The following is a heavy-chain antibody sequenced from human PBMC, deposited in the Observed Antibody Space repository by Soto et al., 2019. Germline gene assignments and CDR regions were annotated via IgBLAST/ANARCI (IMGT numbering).Heavy chain of an antibody. D-gene: IGHD3-22*01. Sequence: PSETLSLTCTVSGGSISSGDYYWSWIRQHPGKGLEWIGYIYYSGSTYYNPSLKSRVTISVDTSKNQFSLKLSSVTAADTAVYFWARAPYYYDNSGYFHYWGQGSRVTVSS. CDR3: ARAPYYYDNSGYFHY. CDR2: IYYSGST. J-gene: IGHJ4*02. V-gene: IGHV4-31*03. CDR1: GGSISSGDYY.